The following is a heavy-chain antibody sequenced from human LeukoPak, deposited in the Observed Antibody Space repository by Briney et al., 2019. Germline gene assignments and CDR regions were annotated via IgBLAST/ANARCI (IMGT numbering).Heavy chain of an antibody. CDR2: MNPNSGNT. CDR1: GYTFTSYD. J-gene: IGHJ6*02. Sequence: ASVKVSCKASGYTFTSYDINWVRQATRQGLEWMGWMNPNSGNTGYAQKFQGRVTMTRNTSISTAYMELSSLRSEDTAVYYCARGKRDSSSWHVVGYYGMDVWGQGTTVTVSS. D-gene: IGHD6-13*01. V-gene: IGHV1-8*01. CDR3: ARGKRDSSSWHVVGYYGMDV.